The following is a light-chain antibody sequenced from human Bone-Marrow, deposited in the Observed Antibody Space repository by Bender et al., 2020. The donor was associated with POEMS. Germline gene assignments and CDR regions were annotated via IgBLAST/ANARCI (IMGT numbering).Light chain of an antibody. CDR1: NSDVGGYNY. Sequence: QSTLTQPRSVSGSPGQSVTISCTGTNSDVGGYNYVSWYQHHPGKAPKLLIYDVTKRPSGVPDRFSASKSGTTASLTISGLQSEDEADYHCCSYAGNYAWVFGGGTNLTVL. CDR2: DVT. J-gene: IGLJ3*02. CDR3: CSYAGNYAWV. V-gene: IGLV2-11*01.